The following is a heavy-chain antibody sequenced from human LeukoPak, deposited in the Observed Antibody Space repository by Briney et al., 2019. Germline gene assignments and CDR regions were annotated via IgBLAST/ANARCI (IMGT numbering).Heavy chain of an antibody. V-gene: IGHV3-66*01. CDR1: GFTVSSNY. CDR3: AKFGLAGSGRYHDAFDI. J-gene: IGHJ3*02. Sequence: GGSLRLSCAASGFTVSSNYMSWVRQAPGKGLEWVSVIYSGGSTYYADSVKGRFTISRDNSKNTLYLQMNSLRAEDTAVYYCAKFGLAGSGRYHDAFDIWGQGTMVTVSS. D-gene: IGHD3-10*01. CDR2: IYSGGST.